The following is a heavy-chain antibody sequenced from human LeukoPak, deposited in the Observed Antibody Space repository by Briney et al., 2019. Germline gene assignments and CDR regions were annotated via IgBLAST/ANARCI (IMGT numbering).Heavy chain of an antibody. J-gene: IGHJ4*02. D-gene: IGHD6-19*01. CDR1: GYSFTSYW. V-gene: IGHV5-10-1*01. CDR3: ARQPYSSGYYFDY. Sequence: GESLKISCKGSGYSFTSYWISWVRQMSGKGLEWMGRIYPSDSYTNYSPSFQGHVTISADKSISTAYLQWSSLKASDTAMYYCARQPYSSGYYFDYWGQGTLVTVSS. CDR2: IYPSDSYT.